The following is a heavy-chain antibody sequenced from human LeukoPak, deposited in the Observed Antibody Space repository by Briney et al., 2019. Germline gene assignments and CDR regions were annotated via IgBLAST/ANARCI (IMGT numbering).Heavy chain of an antibody. J-gene: IGHJ5*02. V-gene: IGHV4-30-2*03. CDR1: GGSISSGDYY. Sequence: SQTLSLTCTVSGGSISSGDYYWSWIRQPPGKGLEWIGSIYQSGSTYYNPSLKSRVTMSVDTSKNQFSLNLSSVTAADTAVYYCARRVAAGGTRWFDPWGQGTLVTVSS. D-gene: IGHD6-13*01. CDR3: ARRVAAGGTRWFDP. CDR2: IYQSGST.